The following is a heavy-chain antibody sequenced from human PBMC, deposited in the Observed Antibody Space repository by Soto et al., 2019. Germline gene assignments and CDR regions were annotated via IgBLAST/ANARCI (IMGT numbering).Heavy chain of an antibody. D-gene: IGHD1-26*01. CDR2: IGGSGGIT. V-gene: IGHV3-23*01. Sequence: PGGSLRLSCVASGFTFSGYSMTWVRQAPGKGLEWVSAIGGSGGITHYADSVEGRFSISRDNSKNTLHLQMNSLTAEDTAVYYCSKYLLPTTLYIDSWGLGILVTVSS. J-gene: IGHJ4*02. CDR3: SKYLLPTTLYIDS. CDR1: GFTFSGYS.